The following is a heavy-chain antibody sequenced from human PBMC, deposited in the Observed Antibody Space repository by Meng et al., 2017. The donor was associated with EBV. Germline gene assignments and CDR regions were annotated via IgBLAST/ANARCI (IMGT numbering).Heavy chain of an antibody. V-gene: IGHV1-69*01. CDR2: IIPLFHTT. J-gene: IGHJ4*02. D-gene: IGHD4-17*01. Sequence: GQRVQSGAEVKQPGSSVKVPGKASGGPRRSFAIGWVRQAPGQGLEWMGGIIPLFHTTNYAQKFQGRLHIIADESSATTYMELSSLRSEDTAIYYCASAEHYGDYVFEYWGQGTLVTVSS. CDR3: ASAEHYGDYVFEY. CDR1: GGPRRSFA.